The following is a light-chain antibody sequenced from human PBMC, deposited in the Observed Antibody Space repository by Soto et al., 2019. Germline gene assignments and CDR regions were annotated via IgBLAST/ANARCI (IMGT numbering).Light chain of an antibody. V-gene: IGLV1-40*01. J-gene: IGLJ1*01. Sequence: QSALTQPPSVSGAPGQRVTISCTGSSSNIGANSDVHWYQQLTGAAPKLLIYGNTNRPSGVSDRFSASKSGTPASLAIAGLQAEDEADYYCQSYDNSLSGFYVFGTGTKVTVL. CDR1: SSNIGANSD. CDR2: GNT. CDR3: QSYDNSLSGFYV.